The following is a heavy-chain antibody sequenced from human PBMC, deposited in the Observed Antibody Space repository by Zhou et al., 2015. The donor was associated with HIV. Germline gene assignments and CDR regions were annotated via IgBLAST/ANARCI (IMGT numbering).Heavy chain of an antibody. V-gene: IGHV1-69*02. Sequence: QVQLVQSGAEVKKPGSSVKVSCKASGGTFSSYTISWVRQAPGQGLEWMGRIIPILGIANYAQKFQGRVTITADKSTSTAYMELSSLRSEDTAVYYCATDADERWLQPRGYFDYWGQGTLVTVSS. CDR3: ATDADERWLQPRGYFDY. D-gene: IGHD5-24*01. CDR2: IIPILGIA. J-gene: IGHJ4*02. CDR1: GGTFSSYT.